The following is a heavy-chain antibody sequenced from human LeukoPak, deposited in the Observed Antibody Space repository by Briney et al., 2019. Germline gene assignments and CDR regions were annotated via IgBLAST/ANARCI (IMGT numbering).Heavy chain of an antibody. V-gene: IGHV3-48*03. CDR2: ISSSGSTT. CDR1: GFTFSSYE. CDR3: ASQKGRIAVAVDY. J-gene: IGHJ4*02. Sequence: PGGSLRLSCAASGFTFSSYEMNWVRQAPGKGLEWVSYISSSGSTTYYAASVKGRFTTSRDNAKNSLYLQMNSLRVEDTAVYYCASQKGRIAVAVDYWGQGTLVTVSS. D-gene: IGHD6-19*01.